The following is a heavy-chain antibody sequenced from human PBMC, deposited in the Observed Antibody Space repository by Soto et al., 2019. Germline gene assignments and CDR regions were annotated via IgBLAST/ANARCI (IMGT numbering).Heavy chain of an antibody. Sequence: QVQLVQSGAEVKKPGSSVKVSCKASGDTFSSYAINWVRQAPGQGLEWMGGIIPMFGTANYAQKFMGRVTIPADESTRTVYMELSSLRSEDTAVYYCARVGPAHYYDSSGYYSPLDYWGQGTLVTVSS. J-gene: IGHJ4*02. CDR3: ARVGPAHYYDSSGYYSPLDY. D-gene: IGHD3-22*01. V-gene: IGHV1-69*01. CDR2: IIPMFGTA. CDR1: GDTFSSYA.